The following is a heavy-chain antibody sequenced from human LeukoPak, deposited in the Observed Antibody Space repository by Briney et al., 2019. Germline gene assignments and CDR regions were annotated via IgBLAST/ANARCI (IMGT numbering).Heavy chain of an antibody. CDR2: VNGGGGFT. V-gene: IGHV3-23*01. CDR3: AKAGVGDSLYYYYIDV. D-gene: IGHD1-26*01. J-gene: IGHJ6*03. Sequence: PGGSLRLSCAASGFTFNNYAMTWVRQAPGRGLEWVSAVNGGGGFTDYADSVKGRFNISRDNSKNTLYLQMYSLRAEDTPVYFCAKAGVGDSLYYYYIDVWGKGTTVVVSS. CDR1: GFTFNNYA.